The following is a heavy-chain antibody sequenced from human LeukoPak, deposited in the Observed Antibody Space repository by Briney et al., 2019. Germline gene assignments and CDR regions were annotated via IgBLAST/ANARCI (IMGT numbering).Heavy chain of an antibody. V-gene: IGHV3-21*01. D-gene: IGHD3-10*01. CDR1: GFTFSSYN. CDR2: IDTTSTHI. Sequence: GGSLRLSCAASGFTFSSYNMNWVRQTPGKGLEWVSGIDTTSTHIYYADSVKGRFTISRDDAKNSLYLQMSSLRDEDTAVYYCARDFPASASYDYWGQGTLVTVSS. CDR3: ARDFPASASYDY. J-gene: IGHJ4*02.